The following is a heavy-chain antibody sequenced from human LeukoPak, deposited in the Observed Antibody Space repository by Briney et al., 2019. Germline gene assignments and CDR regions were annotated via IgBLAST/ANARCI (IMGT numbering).Heavy chain of an antibody. J-gene: IGHJ4*02. CDR1: GFTFSCYA. D-gene: IGHD6-13*01. CDR2: ISGSGGST. Sequence: GGSLRLSCAASGFTFSCYAMSWVRQAPGKGLEWVSAISGSGGSTYYADSVKGRFTISRDNSKNTLYLQMNSLRAEDTAVYYCAKEDFSSSWYRDYYFDYWGQGTLVTVSS. V-gene: IGHV3-23*01. CDR3: AKEDFSSSWYRDYYFDY.